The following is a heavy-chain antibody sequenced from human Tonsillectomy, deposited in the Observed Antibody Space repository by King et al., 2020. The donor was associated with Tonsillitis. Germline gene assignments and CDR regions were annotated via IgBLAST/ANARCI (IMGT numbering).Heavy chain of an antibody. D-gene: IGHD5-18*01. CDR2: IGTAGDT. CDR1: GFTFSSYD. Sequence: DVQLVESGGGLVQPGGALRLSCAASGFTFSSYDMHWVRQATGKGLEWVSAIGTAGDTYYPGSVKGRFTISREKAKNSLYLQMNSLRAGDTAVYYCARGDTAMDAFDYWGQGTLVTVSS. V-gene: IGHV3-13*04. J-gene: IGHJ4*02. CDR3: ARGDTAMDAFDY.